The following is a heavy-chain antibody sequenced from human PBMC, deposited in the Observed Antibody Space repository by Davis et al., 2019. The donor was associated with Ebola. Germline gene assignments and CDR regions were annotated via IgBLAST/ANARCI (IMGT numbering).Heavy chain of an antibody. D-gene: IGHD6-19*01. J-gene: IGHJ2*01. CDR3: AKDTASGWSTGYFDL. Sequence: GESLKISCAASGFTFSDYYMSWIRQAPGKGLEWVSYISSSGSTIYYADSVKGRFTVSRDNSKNTMYLQMNSLRAEDTAVFHCAKDTASGWSTGYFDLWGRGTLVTVSS. V-gene: IGHV3-11*01. CDR2: ISSSGSTI. CDR1: GFTFSDYY.